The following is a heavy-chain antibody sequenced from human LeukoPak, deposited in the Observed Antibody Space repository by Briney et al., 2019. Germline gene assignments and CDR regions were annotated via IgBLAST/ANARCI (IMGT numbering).Heavy chain of an antibody. D-gene: IGHD3-22*01. J-gene: IGHJ4*02. V-gene: IGHV3-74*01. Sequence: GGSLRLSCVASGFTFSNYWMSWVRQSPEKGLVWVSRVYRDGSSSTYADSVKGRFTISRDNAKNTLDLQMNSLRAEGTAVYYCARGGPDSSDYSSLFDYWGQGILVTVSS. CDR3: ARGGPDSSDYSSLFDY. CDR1: GFTFSNYW. CDR2: VYRDGSSS.